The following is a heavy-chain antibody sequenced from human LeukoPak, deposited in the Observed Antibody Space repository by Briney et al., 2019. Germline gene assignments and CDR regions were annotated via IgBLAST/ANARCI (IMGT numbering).Heavy chain of an antibody. CDR3: ARGGGYYDSSGYCTNNDAFDI. V-gene: IGHV4-30-4*01. J-gene: IGHJ3*02. CDR1: GGSISSGNHY. Sequence: SQTLSLTCTVSGGSISSGNHYWSWIRQPPGKGLEWIGYIYNSGSTYYNPSLKSRVTISVDTSKNQFSLKLSSVTAADTAVYYCARGGGYYDSSGYCTNNDAFDIWGQGTMVTVSS. CDR2: IYNSGST. D-gene: IGHD3-22*01.